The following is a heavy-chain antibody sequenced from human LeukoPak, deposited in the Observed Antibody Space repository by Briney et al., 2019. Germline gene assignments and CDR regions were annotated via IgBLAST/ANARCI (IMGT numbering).Heavy chain of an antibody. CDR2: INPSGGST. Sequence: ASVKVSCKASGYTFTSYYMHWVRQAPGQGLEWMGIINPSGGSTSYAQKFQGRVTMTRDMSTSTVYTELSSLRSEDTAVYYCARADSSGXSFDYWGXGTLVTVS. V-gene: IGHV1-46*01. D-gene: IGHD3-22*01. CDR1: GYTFTSYY. J-gene: IGHJ4*01. CDR3: ARADSSGXSFDY.